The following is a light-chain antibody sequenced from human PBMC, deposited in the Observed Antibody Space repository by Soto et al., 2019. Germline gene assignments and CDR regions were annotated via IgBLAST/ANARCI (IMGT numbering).Light chain of an antibody. CDR1: SSSLGSNY. V-gene: IGLV1-47*01. J-gene: IGLJ1*01. CDR2: RND. CDR3: AAWDDSLSAYV. Sequence: QSVLTQPPSASGTPGQRVTISCSGSSSSLGSNYVYWYQHLPGTAPKVLIYRNDQRPSGVPDRFSGSKSRTSASLAISGLRSEDEADYYCAAWDDSLSAYVFGTGTKVTVL.